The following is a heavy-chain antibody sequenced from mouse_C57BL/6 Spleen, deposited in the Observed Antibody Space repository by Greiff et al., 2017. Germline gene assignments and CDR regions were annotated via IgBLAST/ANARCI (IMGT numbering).Heavy chain of an antibody. J-gene: IGHJ2*01. CDR3: ARQRVVAPFDY. CDR2: ISSGSSTI. V-gene: IGHV5-17*01. Sequence: EVHLVESGGGLLKPGGSLKLSCAASGFPFSDYGMHWVRQAPEKGLEWVAYISSGSSTIYYADTVKGRFTITRDNAKNTLFLQMTSLRSEDTAMYYCARQRVVAPFDYWGQGTTLTVSS. D-gene: IGHD1-1*01. CDR1: GFPFSDYG.